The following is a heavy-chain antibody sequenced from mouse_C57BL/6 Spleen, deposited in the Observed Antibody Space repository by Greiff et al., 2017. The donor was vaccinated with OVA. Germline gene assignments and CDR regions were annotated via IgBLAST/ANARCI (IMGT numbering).Heavy chain of an antibody. J-gene: IGHJ1*03. CDR1: GYTFTSYW. D-gene: IGHD1-1*01. Sequence: QVHVKQPGAELVKPGASVKMSCKASGYTFTSYWITWVKQRPGQGLEWIGDIYPGSGSTNYNEKFKSKATLTVDTSSSTAYMQLSSLTSEDSAVYYGARGTTVVAQDYWYFDVWGTGTTVTVSS. CDR3: ARGTTVVAQDYWYFDV. CDR2: IYPGSGST. V-gene: IGHV1-55*01.